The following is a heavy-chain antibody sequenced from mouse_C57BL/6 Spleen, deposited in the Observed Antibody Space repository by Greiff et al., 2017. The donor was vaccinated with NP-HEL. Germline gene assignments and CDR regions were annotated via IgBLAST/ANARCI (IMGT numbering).Heavy chain of an antibody. CDR2: INPSSGYT. D-gene: IGHD2-1*01. Sequence: QVQLKESGAELARPGASVKMSCKASGYTFTSYTMHWVKQRPGQGLEWIGYINPSSGYTKYNQKFKDKATLTADKSSSTAYMQLSSLTSEDSAVYYCAREGSTPFAYWGQRTLVTVSA. V-gene: IGHV1-4*01. CDR1: GYTFTSYT. CDR3: AREGSTPFAY. J-gene: IGHJ3*01.